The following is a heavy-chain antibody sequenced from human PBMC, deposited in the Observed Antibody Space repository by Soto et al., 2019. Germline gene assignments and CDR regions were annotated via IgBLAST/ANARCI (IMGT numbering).Heavy chain of an antibody. Sequence: QVQLQESGPGLVKPSQTLSLTCTVSGGSISSGGYYWSWIRHHPGKGLEWIGYIYYSGSTYYTPSLKSRVNISVDTSKNQFSLKLSSLTAADTAVYYCAREPIVVVPAAMGYYYYYMDVCGKGTTVTVSS. CDR3: AREPIVVVPAAMGYYYYYMDV. CDR1: GGSISSGGYY. D-gene: IGHD2-2*01. CDR2: IYYSGST. V-gene: IGHV4-31*03. J-gene: IGHJ6*03.